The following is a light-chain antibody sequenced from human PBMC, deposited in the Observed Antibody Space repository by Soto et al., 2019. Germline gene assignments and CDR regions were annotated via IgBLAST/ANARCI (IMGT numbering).Light chain of an antibody. Sequence: QHVLTQSPSASASLGASVKLTCTLSSGHSSYAIAWHQQQPEKGPRYLMKLNSDGSHSKGDGIPDRFSGSSSGAERYLTSSSLQSEDEADYYCQTWGTGILVFGGGTKLTVL. CDR3: QTWGTGILV. CDR1: SGHSSYA. J-gene: IGLJ2*01. CDR2: LNSDGSH. V-gene: IGLV4-69*01.